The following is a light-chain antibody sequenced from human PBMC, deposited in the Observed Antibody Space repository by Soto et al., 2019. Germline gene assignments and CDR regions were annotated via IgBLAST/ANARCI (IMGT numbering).Light chain of an antibody. V-gene: IGKV3-20*01. CDR2: DTS. Sequence: EIVLTQSPGTLSLSPGERATLSCRASQSIRSGYLAWYQQKPGQAPRLLICDTSSRATGIPDRFSGSGSGTDFTLTISRLEPEDFAIYYCQQYDTSPLTFGGGTKVEI. CDR3: QQYDTSPLT. J-gene: IGKJ4*01. CDR1: QSIRSGY.